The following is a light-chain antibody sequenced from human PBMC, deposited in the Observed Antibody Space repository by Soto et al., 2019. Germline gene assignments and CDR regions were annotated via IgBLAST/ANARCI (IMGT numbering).Light chain of an antibody. CDR3: SSYTSSSTLLYV. J-gene: IGLJ1*01. CDR1: SSDVGGYNY. CDR2: EVS. V-gene: IGLV2-14*01. Sequence: QSALTQPASVSGSPGQSITISCTGTSSDVGGYNYVSWYQQHPGKAPKLMIYEVSNRPSGVSNRFSGSKSGNTASLTISGPQAEDVADYYCSSYTSSSTLLYVFGTGTKLTVL.